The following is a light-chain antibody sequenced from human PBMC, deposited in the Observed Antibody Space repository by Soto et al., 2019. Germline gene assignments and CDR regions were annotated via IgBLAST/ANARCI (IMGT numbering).Light chain of an antibody. J-gene: IGKJ5*01. V-gene: IGKV3D-15*01. Sequence: EIVMTQSPATLSVSPGERATLSCRASQTISTILAWYQQKPGQAPRLLIYAASIRATCIPARFSGSGSGTDFTLTISSLQSEDFAVYYCQQYNNWPVTFGKGTRLEIK. CDR1: QTISTI. CDR2: AAS. CDR3: QQYNNWPVT.